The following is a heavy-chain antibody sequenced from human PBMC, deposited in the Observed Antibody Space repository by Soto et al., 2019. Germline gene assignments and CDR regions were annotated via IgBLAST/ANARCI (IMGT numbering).Heavy chain of an antibody. V-gene: IGHV3-11*01. CDR2: ISISSTSI. J-gene: IGHJ3*02. CDR1: GFTFSDYY. CDR3: ARDVGYNDYIRYAFDI. Sequence: PGGSLRLSCAASGFTFSDYYMSWIRQAPGKGLEWVLYISISSTSIYYADSVKGRFTISRDNAKNSLYLQMNSLRAEDTAVYYCARDVGYNDYIRYAFDIWGQGTMVTVSS. D-gene: IGHD5-12*01.